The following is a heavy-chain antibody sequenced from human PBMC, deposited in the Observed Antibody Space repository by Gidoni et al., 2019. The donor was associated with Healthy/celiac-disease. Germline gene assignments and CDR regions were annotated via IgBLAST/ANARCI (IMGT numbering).Heavy chain of an antibody. CDR1: GGSISSGSYF. CDR3: AREYDSSGSFDY. J-gene: IGHJ4*02. D-gene: IGHD3-22*01. CDR2: IYTSGST. Sequence: QVQLQESGPGLVKPSQTLSLTCTVSGGSISSGSYFWSSIRQPAGKGLEWIGRIYTSGSTNYNPSLKSRVTISVDTSKNQFSLKLSSVTAADTAVYYCAREYDSSGSFDYWGQGTLVTVSS. V-gene: IGHV4-61*02.